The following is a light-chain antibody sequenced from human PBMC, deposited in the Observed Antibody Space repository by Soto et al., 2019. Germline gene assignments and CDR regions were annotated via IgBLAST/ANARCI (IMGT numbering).Light chain of an antibody. CDR2: DAS. V-gene: IGKV3-20*01. J-gene: IGKJ1*01. CDR3: QQYGYLSWT. CDR1: QTIRSNY. Sequence: DTVLGQSSCDLLLSSADRAILSRGASQTIRSNYLAWYQQKPGQAPRLLIYDASSRATGIPDRFRGGGSGTDFTLTISSLEPEDFAVYYCQQYGYLSWTFGQGTKVDTK.